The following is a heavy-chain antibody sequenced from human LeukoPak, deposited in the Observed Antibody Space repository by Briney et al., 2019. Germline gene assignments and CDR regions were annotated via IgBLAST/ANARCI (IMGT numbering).Heavy chain of an antibody. D-gene: IGHD6-13*01. CDR1: GGSISSYY. J-gene: IGHJ5*02. V-gene: IGHV4-59*01. Sequence: SETLSLTCTISGGSISSYYWSWIRQPPGKGLEWIGYIYYSGSTNYNPSLKSRVTISVDTSKNQFSLKLSSVTAADTAVYYCARAPYSSSWYQIGYWFDPWGQGTLVTVSS. CDR3: ARAPYSSSWYQIGYWFDP. CDR2: IYYSGST.